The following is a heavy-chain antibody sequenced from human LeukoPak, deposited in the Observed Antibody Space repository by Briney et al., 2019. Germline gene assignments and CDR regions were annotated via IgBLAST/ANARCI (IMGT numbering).Heavy chain of an antibody. D-gene: IGHD5-12*01. V-gene: IGHV3-23*01. CDR3: AKEYSGYDFDC. J-gene: IGHJ4*01. CDR1: GFTLRTYT. Sequence: GGSLSLSCVASGFTLRTYTMSWVRQAPGKGLEWVSAISGSAGSTYYADSVRGRFTMSGDISTHTVFLQMDSLRAGDTVVYYCAKEYSGYDFDCWGQGTLVTVSS. CDR2: ISGSAGST.